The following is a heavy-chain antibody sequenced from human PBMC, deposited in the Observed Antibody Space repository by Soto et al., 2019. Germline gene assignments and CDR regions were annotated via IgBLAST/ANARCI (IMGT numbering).Heavy chain of an antibody. CDR3: ARDQVYYDSSGYSPL. V-gene: IGHV4-61*01. CDR2: IYYSGST. D-gene: IGHD3-22*01. CDR1: GGSVSSGSYY. J-gene: IGHJ3*01. Sequence: WETLSLTCTASGGSVSSGSYYWSWIRQPPGKGLEWIVYIYYSGSTNYNPSLKSRVTISVDTYKNQFSLKLRSVTAADTDVYCCARDQVYYDSSGYSPLWGQGTMVTVSS.